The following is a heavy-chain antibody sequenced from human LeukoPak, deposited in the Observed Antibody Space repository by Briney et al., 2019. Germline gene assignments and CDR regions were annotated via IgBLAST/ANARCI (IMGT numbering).Heavy chain of an antibody. V-gene: IGHV3-7*05. J-gene: IGHJ4*02. D-gene: IGHD6-6*01. CDR3: ARGAARPLDY. CDR2: IKQDGSEK. CDR1: GFTFSNYW. Sequence: GGSLRLSCVASGFTFSNYWMSWVRQSPGKGLEWVANIKQDGSEKYYVDSVKGRFTISRDDAKNSLYLQMNSLRAEDTAVYYCARGAARPLDYWGQGTLVTVSS.